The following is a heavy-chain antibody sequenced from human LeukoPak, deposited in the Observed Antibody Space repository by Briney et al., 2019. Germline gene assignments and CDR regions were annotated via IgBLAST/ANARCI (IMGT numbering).Heavy chain of an antibody. Sequence: GESLKISCQVSGYIFTHYWIGWVRLMPGKGLESMGIIYPADSHTTHSPPFQGQVSISADKSISTVYLQWSSLKPSDTAIYYCARQSRDGSKTRGYYFDYWGQGTLVTVSS. CDR1: GYIFTHYW. D-gene: IGHD3-10*01. CDR2: IYPADSHT. CDR3: ARQSRDGSKTRGYYFDY. J-gene: IGHJ4*02. V-gene: IGHV5-51*01.